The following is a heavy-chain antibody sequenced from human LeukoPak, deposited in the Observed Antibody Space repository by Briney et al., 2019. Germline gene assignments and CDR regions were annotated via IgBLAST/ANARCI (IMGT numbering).Heavy chain of an antibody. J-gene: IGHJ4*02. CDR2: INPNSGGT. CDR1: GYTFTGYY. V-gene: IGHV1-2*02. CDR3: ARSFIGLGGDFDY. Sequence: GASVKVSCKASGYTFTGYYMRWVRQAPGQGLEWMGWINPNSGGTNYAQKFQGRVTMTRDTSISTAYMELSRLRSDDTAVYYCARSFIGLGGDFDYWGQGTLVTVSS. D-gene: IGHD2-15*01.